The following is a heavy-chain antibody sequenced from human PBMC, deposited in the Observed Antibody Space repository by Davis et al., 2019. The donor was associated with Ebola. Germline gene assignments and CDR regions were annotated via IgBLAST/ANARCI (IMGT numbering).Heavy chain of an antibody. D-gene: IGHD3-22*01. J-gene: IGHJ6*02. CDR3: ARGEDYYDSSGYYYVEGYYGMDV. CDR1: GFTFSSYA. CDR2: ISSNGGST. Sequence: PGGSLRLSCAASGFTFSSYAMHWVRQAPGKGLEYVSAISSNGGSTYYADSVKGRFTISRDNSKNTLYLQMGSLRAEDMAVYYCARGEDYYDSSGYYYVEGYYGMDVWGQRTTVTVSS. V-gene: IGHV3-64*02.